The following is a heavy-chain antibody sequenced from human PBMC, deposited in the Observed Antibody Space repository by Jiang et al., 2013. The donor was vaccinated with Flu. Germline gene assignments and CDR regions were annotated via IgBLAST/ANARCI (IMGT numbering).Heavy chain of an antibody. CDR1: GYSFTNYW. V-gene: IGHV5-51*01. Sequence: GAEVKKPGESLKISCKGSGYSFTNYWIGWVRRCRERLEWMGIIYPGDSDTRYSPSLQGQVIISADKSISTAYLQWSSLKASDTAMYYCARRDYHGNGGDIWGQGTMVTVSS. D-gene: IGHD3-10*01. CDR3: ARRDYHGNGGDI. J-gene: IGHJ3*02. CDR2: IYPGDSDT.